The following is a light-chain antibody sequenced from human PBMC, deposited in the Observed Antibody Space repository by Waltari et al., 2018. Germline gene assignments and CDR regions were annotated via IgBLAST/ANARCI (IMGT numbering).Light chain of an antibody. CDR3: SSYAGSNNVV. Sequence: QSALTQPPSASGSPGQSVTISCTGTSNDVGGSNYVSWYQQHPGQAPKLMIYEVSKRPSGVPDRFSGSKSGYTASLTVSGLQAEDEADYFCSSYAGSNNVVFGGGTKLTVL. CDR1: SNDVGGSNY. V-gene: IGLV2-8*01. CDR2: EVS. J-gene: IGLJ2*01.